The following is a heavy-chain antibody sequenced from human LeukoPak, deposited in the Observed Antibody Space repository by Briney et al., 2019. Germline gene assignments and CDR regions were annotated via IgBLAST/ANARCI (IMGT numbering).Heavy chain of an antibody. CDR1: GCTYSNYA. D-gene: IGHD6-19*01. Sequence: GGSLTLSCASSGCTYSNYAMTSLRQAPGKGLEWVSVITGSGDTTYYADSVKGRFTISRDNSKNTLYLQMNSLRAEDTAVYFCAKRGHSSVWLWGQGTLVTVSS. J-gene: IGHJ4*02. CDR3: AKRGHSSVWL. CDR2: ITGSGDTT. V-gene: IGHV3-23*01.